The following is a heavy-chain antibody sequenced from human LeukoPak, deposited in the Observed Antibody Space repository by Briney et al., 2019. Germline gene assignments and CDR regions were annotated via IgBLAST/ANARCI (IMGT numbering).Heavy chain of an antibody. CDR3: ARDNNSNFDY. D-gene: IGHD6-13*01. CDR1: GYTFTNYG. CDR2: ISAYNGNT. J-gene: IGHJ4*02. V-gene: IGHV1-18*01. Sequence: ASVKVSCKASGYTFTNYGISWVRQAPGQGLEWLGWISAYNGNTNYAQNLQGRVTMATDTSTSTAYMELSSLRAADTAMYYCARDNNSNFDYWGQGTLVTVSS.